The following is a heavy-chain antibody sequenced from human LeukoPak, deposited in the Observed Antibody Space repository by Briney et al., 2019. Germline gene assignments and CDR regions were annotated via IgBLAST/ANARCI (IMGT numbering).Heavy chain of an antibody. D-gene: IGHD2-21*01. J-gene: IGHJ6*02. CDR2: IYYSGST. Sequence: SETLSLTCTVSGGSLSTYYWGWIRQPPGKGLEWIGYIYYSGSTNYNPSLKSRVTISVDTSKNQFSLKLSSVTAADTAVYYCAREVIYDGMDVWGQGTTVTVSS. CDR1: GGSLSTYY. V-gene: IGHV4-59*01. CDR3: AREVIYDGMDV.